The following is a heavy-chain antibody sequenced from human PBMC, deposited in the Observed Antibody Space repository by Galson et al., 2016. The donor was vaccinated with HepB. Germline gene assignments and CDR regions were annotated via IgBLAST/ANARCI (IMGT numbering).Heavy chain of an antibody. CDR2: INSDGSST. CDR3: TRGWGNCSGGSCYFVGFDP. CDR1: GFTFSTYW. V-gene: IGHV3-74*01. D-gene: IGHD2-15*01. Sequence: SLRLSCAASGFTFSTYWMHWVRQAPGKGLVWVSRINSDGSSTNYAHSVKGRFTISRDNAKSTLYLQINSLRAEDTAVYYCTRGWGNCSGGSCYFVGFDPWGQGTLVTVSS. J-gene: IGHJ5*02.